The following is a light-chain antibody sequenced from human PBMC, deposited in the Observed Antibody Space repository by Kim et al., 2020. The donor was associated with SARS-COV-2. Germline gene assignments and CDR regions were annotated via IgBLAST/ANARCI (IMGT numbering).Light chain of an antibody. V-gene: IGLV2-23*02. J-gene: IGLJ3*02. CDR2: EVS. CDR3: CSYAGSSTLWV. Sequence: QSITISGTGSSSDVGSYNLVSWYQQHPGKAPKLMIYEVSKWPSGVSNRFSGSKSGNTASLTIFGLQAEDEADYYCCSYAGSSTLWVFGGGTQLTVL. CDR1: SSDVGSYNL.